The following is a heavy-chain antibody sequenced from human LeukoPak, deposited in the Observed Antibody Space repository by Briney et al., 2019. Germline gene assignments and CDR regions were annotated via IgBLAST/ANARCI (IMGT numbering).Heavy chain of an antibody. Sequence: GGSLRLSCAASGFTFSSYGMHWVRQAPGKGLEWVVVILYDGSNKYYAHSVNGPFTISRHNSNHTLYLQMNSLRAEDTAVYYCAKDSSYYYDSNGYFDYWVQGTLVTVSS. CDR2: ILYDGSNK. V-gene: IGHV3-30*18. CDR3: AKDSSYYYDSNGYFDY. J-gene: IGHJ4*02. CDR1: GFTFSSYG. D-gene: IGHD3-22*01.